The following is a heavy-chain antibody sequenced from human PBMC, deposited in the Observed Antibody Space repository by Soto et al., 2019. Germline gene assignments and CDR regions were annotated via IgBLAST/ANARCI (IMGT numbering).Heavy chain of an antibody. CDR3: AKEGRWFGEYHNWFDP. CDR1: GFTFSSYG. V-gene: IGHV3-30*18. D-gene: IGHD3-10*01. CDR2: ISYDGSNK. Sequence: GGSLRLSCAASGFTFSSYGMHWVRQAPGKGLEWVAVISYDGSNKYCADSVKGRFTISRDNSKNTLYLQMNSLRAEDTAVYYCAKEGRWFGEYHNWFDPWGQGTLVTVSS. J-gene: IGHJ5*02.